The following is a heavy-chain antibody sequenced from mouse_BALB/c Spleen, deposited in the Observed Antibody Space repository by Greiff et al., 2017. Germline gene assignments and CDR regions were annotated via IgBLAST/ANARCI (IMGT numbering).Heavy chain of an antibody. D-gene: IGHD2-1*01. CDR3: ASYGNYGLAWFAY. V-gene: IGHV5-6-2*01. Sequence: EVMLVESGGGLVKLGGSLKLSCAASGFTFSSYYMSWVRQTPEKRLELVAAINSNGGSTYYPDTVKGRFTISRDNAKNTLYLQMSSLKSEDTALYYCASYGNYGLAWFAYWGQGTLVTVSA. J-gene: IGHJ3*01. CDR2: INSNGGST. CDR1: GFTFSSYY.